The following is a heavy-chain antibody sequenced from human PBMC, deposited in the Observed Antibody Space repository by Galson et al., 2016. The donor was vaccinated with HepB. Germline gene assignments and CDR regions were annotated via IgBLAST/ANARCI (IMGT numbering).Heavy chain of an antibody. Sequence: SLRLSCAAPGFTFTSFGMHWVRQAPGKGLEWVALMSYDGSTTFYGDSVRGRFTISRDNSKNTLYLQMSSLRVDDTALYYCAKDRSGAFDLWGQGTMVTVSS. CDR1: GFTFTSFG. V-gene: IGHV3-30*18. CDR3: AKDRSGAFDL. CDR2: MSYDGSTT. D-gene: IGHD3-10*01. J-gene: IGHJ3*01.